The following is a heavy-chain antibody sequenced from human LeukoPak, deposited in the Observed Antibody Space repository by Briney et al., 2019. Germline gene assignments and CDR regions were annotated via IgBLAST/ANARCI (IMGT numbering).Heavy chain of an antibody. Sequence: GGSLRLSCAASGFTFSNAWMSWVRQAPGKGLEWVGRIKSKTDGGTTDYAAPVKGRFTISRDDSKNTLYLQMNSLKTEDTAVYYCTTSDHGDYVYYYYYGMDVWGQGTTVTVSS. CDR1: GFTFSNAW. J-gene: IGHJ6*02. CDR3: TTSDHGDYVYYYYYGMDV. V-gene: IGHV3-15*01. CDR2: IKSKTDGGTT. D-gene: IGHD4-17*01.